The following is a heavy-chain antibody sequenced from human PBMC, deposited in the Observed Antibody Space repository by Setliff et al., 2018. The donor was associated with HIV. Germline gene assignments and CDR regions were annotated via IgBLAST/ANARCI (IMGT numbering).Heavy chain of an antibody. CDR2: IIPISGTA. CDR3: ARGKVLRGNILYY. Sequence: ASVKVSCKSSGGSFNTYAINWVRQAPGQGLEWMGRIIPISGTANNAQKFQGRVTMTRNTSISTAYMDLSSLRSEDTAVYYCARGKVLRGNILYYWGQGTLVTVSS. J-gene: IGHJ4*02. D-gene: IGHD2-8*01. V-gene: IGHV1-69*05. CDR1: GGSFNTYA.